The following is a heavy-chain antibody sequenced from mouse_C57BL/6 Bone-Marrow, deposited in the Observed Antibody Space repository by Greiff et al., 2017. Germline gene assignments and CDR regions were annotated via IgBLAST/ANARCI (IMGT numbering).Heavy chain of an antibody. CDR1: GYSFTGYF. Sequence: VQLKESGPELVKPGDSVKISCKASGYSFTGYFMNWVMQSHGKSLEWIGRINPYNGDTFYNQKFKGKATLTVDKSSSTAHMELRSLTSEDSAVYYCARRSGSSSYFDYWGQGTTLTVSS. V-gene: IGHV1-20*01. J-gene: IGHJ2*01. D-gene: IGHD1-1*01. CDR2: INPYNGDT. CDR3: ARRSGSSSYFDY.